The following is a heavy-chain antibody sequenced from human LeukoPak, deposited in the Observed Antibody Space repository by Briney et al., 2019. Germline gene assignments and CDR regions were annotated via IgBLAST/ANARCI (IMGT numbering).Heavy chain of an antibody. V-gene: IGHV1-18*01. CDR2: MNPNSGNT. CDR1: GYTFTSYD. Sequence: ASVKVSCKASGYTFTSYDINWVRQATGQGLEWMGWMNPNSGNTNCAPKLQDRITLATDTSTSTAYMELRSLKSDDTAVYYCARDERAAAAGSEYYFDYWGQGTLVTVSS. D-gene: IGHD6-13*01. J-gene: IGHJ4*02. CDR3: ARDERAAAAGSEYYFDY.